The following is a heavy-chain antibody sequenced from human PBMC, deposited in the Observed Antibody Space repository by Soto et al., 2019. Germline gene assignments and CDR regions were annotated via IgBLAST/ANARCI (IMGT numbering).Heavy chain of an antibody. D-gene: IGHD1-26*01. J-gene: IGHJ4*02. V-gene: IGHV4-61*01. Sequence: SETLSLTCTVSGGSVSSGSYYWSWIRQPPGMGLEWIGYIYYSGSTNYNPSLKSRVTISVDTSKNQFSLKLSSVTAADTAVYYCASDVGATDYWGQGTLVTVSS. CDR2: IYYSGST. CDR3: ASDVGATDY. CDR1: GGSVSSGSYY.